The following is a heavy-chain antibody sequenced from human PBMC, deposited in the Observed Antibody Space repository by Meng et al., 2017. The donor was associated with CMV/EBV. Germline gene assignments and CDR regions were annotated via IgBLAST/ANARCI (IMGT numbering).Heavy chain of an antibody. J-gene: IGHJ1*01. CDR3: ATRSISYRAEYYLQ. CDR2: INNSGGT. D-gene: IGHD3-10*01. V-gene: IGHV4-34*01. CDR1: GGSFSGSY. Sequence: GSLRLSCVVYGGSFSGSYWNWIRQSPGKGLEWIGEINNSGGTYYNPSLETRAAISIDTSKKQFSLKLNSVTAADSAVYYCATRSISYRAEYYLQWGQGTLVTVSS.